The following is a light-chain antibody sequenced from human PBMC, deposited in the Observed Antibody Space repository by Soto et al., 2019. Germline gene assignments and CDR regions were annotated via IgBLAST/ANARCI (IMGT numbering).Light chain of an antibody. CDR3: LETYSTPFT. J-gene: IGKJ2*01. CDR2: AAS. CDR1: PIIGIH. V-gene: IGKV1-39*01. Sequence: DIPMTQSPSSLSASVGDRVTITCRASPIIGIHLHWYQQKPGKAPKLLIHAASSLQSGIPSRFSGSRSGTDFTLTISSLQPEDFATYYCLETYSTPFTFGQGTKLEIK.